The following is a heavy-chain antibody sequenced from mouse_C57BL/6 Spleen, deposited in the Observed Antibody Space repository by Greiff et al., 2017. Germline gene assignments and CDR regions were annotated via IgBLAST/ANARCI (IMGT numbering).Heavy chain of an antibody. V-gene: IGHV1-59*01. D-gene: IGHD1-1*01. Sequence: VQLQQPGAELVRPGTSVKLSCKASGYTFTSYWMHWVKQRPGQGLEWIGVIDPSDSYTNYNQKFKGKATLTVDTSSSTAYMQLSSLTSEDSAVYYCASYGSSPAVWGTGTTVTVSS. J-gene: IGHJ1*03. CDR1: GYTFTSYW. CDR2: IDPSDSYT. CDR3: ASYGSSPAV.